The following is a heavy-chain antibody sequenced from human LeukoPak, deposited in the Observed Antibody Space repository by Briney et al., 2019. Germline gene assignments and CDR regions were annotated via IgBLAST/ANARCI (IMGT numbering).Heavy chain of an antibody. V-gene: IGHV3-48*03. CDR1: GFTFSSYE. J-gene: IGHJ4*02. CDR2: ISSSGSTI. D-gene: IGHD6-19*01. CDR3: ATSRRDSDWYIDDY. Sequence: GGSLRLSCAASGFTFSSYEMNWVRQAPGKGLEWVSYISSSGSTIYYADSVKGRFTISRDNAKNSLYLQMNSLRAEDTALYYCATSRRDSDWYIDDYWGQGTLVTVSS.